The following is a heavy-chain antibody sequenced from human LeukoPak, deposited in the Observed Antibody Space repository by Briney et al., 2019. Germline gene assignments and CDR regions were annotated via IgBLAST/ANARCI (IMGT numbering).Heavy chain of an antibody. V-gene: IGHV3-21*01. CDR3: ARGRTYFTVVTKYYFDY. D-gene: IGHD4-23*01. J-gene: IGHJ4*02. CDR1: GFTFSSYS. CDR2: ISSSSSYI. Sequence: GGSLRLSCAASGFTFSSYSMTWVRQAPGKGLEWVSSISSSSSYIYYADSVKGRFTISRDNAKNSLYLQMNSLRAEDTAVYYCARGRTYFTVVTKYYFDYWGQGTLVTVSS.